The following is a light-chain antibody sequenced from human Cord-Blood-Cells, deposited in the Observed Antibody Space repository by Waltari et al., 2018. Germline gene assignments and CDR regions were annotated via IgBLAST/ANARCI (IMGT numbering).Light chain of an antibody. CDR1: QSVLYSSNNKNY. V-gene: IGKV4-1*01. CDR3: QQYYSTPWT. CDR2: WAA. J-gene: IGKJ1*01. Sequence: DIVMTQSPDSLAVSLGERATINCKSSQSVLYSSNNKNYLAWYQQKPGQPPKLLIYWAATRASGVPDRFSGSGSGTDFTLTISSLQAEDVAVYYCQQYYSTPWTFGQGP.